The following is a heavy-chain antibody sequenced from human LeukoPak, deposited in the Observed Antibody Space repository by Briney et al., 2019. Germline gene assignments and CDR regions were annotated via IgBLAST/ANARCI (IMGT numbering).Heavy chain of an antibody. CDR3: ARDLLGYYFGSGNYGSFDT. Sequence: SQTLSLTCTVSGDSISNYYWTWIRQPPGKGLEWIGYIYYSGTTDYNPSLRGRVTMSIDTSKNHFSLKLNSLTAADTAVYYCARDLLGYYFGSGNYGSFDTWGQGTLVTVSS. D-gene: IGHD3-10*01. CDR2: IYYSGTT. CDR1: GDSISNYY. J-gene: IGHJ5*02. V-gene: IGHV4-59*01.